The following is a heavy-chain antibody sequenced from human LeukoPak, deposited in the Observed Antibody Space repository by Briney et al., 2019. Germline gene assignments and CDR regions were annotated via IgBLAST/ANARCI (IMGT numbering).Heavy chain of an antibody. V-gene: IGHV3-23*01. Sequence: TGGSLRLSCTASGFTFSTYAMNWVRQAPGKGPEWVSGISGSGVSTYYADSVKGRFTISRDNSNNTLYLQMSSLGAEDTAVYYCAKDWGMGDQLLRIDYWGQGTLVTVSS. CDR2: ISGSGVST. J-gene: IGHJ4*02. CDR1: GFTFSTYA. D-gene: IGHD2-2*01. CDR3: AKDWGMGDQLLRIDY.